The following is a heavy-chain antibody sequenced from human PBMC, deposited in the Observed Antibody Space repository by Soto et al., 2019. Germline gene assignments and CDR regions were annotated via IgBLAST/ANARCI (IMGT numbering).Heavy chain of an antibody. V-gene: IGHV4-31*03. CDR3: ATVRCELHDAFDI. D-gene: IGHD1-7*01. J-gene: IGHJ3*02. Sequence: QVQLQESGPGLVKPSQTLSLTCTVSGGSISTGGYYWSWIRQHPGRSLEWIGYIYHSGMTYSNTSLQSRVAISIDTSKNQFSLKLSSVTAADTAVYYCATVRCELHDAFDIWGQGTMVSVSS. CDR2: IYHSGMT. CDR1: GGSISTGGYY.